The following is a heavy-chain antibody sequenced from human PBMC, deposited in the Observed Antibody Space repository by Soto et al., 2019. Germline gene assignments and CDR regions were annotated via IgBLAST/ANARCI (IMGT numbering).Heavy chain of an antibody. CDR1: GGSVSSGSYY. Sequence: QVQLQESGPGLVKPSETLSLTCTVSGGSVSSGSYYWSWIRQPPGKGLEWIGYIYYSGSTNYNPSLKSRVTISVDTSKNQFSLKLSSVTAADTAVYYCAGWGSGVTYPRWGQGTLVTVSS. CDR2: IYYSGST. V-gene: IGHV4-61*01. J-gene: IGHJ4*02. D-gene: IGHD3-16*01. CDR3: AGWGSGVTYPR.